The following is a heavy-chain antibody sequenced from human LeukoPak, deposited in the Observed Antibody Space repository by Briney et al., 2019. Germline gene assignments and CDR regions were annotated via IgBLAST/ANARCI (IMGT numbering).Heavy chain of an antibody. CDR3: AKEVLEYYYNSSGYYPCLDY. J-gene: IGHJ4*02. Sequence: GGSLRLSCAASGFTFSSFGMHWVRQAPGKGLEWVAFIRYDGSNKYYADTVKGRFTISRDNSKNTLYLQMNSLRAEDTAVYYCAKEVLEYYYNSSGYYPCLDYWGQGTLVTVSS. V-gene: IGHV3-30*02. CDR1: GFTFSSFG. D-gene: IGHD3-22*01. CDR2: IRYDGSNK.